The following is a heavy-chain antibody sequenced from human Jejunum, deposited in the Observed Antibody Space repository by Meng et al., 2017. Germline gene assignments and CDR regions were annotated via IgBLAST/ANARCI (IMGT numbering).Heavy chain of an antibody. Sequence: GGSLRLSCVASGFNFGNFGMMWVRQAPGKGLEWVSVVTATAGNTFYADSVKGRFTTSRDKSKSTLYLQLSSLTAEDTGIYHCVKNGVGNSWQKYYFESWGQGTLVTVSS. CDR3: VKNGVGNSWQKYYFES. J-gene: IGHJ4*02. V-gene: IGHV3-23*01. D-gene: IGHD2-8*01. CDR1: GFNFGNFG. CDR2: VTATAGNT.